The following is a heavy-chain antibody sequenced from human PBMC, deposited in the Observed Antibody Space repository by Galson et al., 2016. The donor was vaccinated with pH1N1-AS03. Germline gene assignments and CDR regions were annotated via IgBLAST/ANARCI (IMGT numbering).Heavy chain of an antibody. CDR1: GFTFNHYS. Sequence: SLRLSCAASGFTFNHYSMNWVRQAPGKGLEWVSYISSDSTTIYYADSVKGRFTISRDNAKNSLYLQMNSLTAEDTAIYHCARTSGAYFGSAFDIWGQGTMVTVSS. CDR3: ARTSGAYFGSAFDI. D-gene: IGHD1-26*01. V-gene: IGHV3-48*04. J-gene: IGHJ3*02. CDR2: ISSDSTTI.